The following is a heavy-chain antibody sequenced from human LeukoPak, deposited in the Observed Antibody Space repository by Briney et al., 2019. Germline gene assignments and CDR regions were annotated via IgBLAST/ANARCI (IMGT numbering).Heavy chain of an antibody. Sequence: ASVKVSCKASGYTFTNYDIHWVRQATGQGLEWMGWMNPNSANTGNAQKFQGRVTITRNTSISTTYMELSSLRSEDTAVYYCAREGTTVTTEDGFDIWGQGTIVTGSS. J-gene: IGHJ3*02. CDR1: GYTFTNYD. CDR2: MNPNSANT. V-gene: IGHV1-8*03. CDR3: AREGTTVTTEDGFDI. D-gene: IGHD4-11*01.